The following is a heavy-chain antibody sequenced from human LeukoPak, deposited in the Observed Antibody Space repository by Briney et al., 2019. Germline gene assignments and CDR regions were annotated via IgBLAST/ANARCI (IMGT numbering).Heavy chain of an antibody. CDR2: IKQDGSEK. Sequence: GGSLRLSSAASGFTFSSYWMSWVRQAPGKGLEWVANIKQDGSEKYYVDSVKGRFTISRDNAENSLYLQMNSLRAEDTAVYYCARHGSAWYQKDYWGQGTLVTVSS. D-gene: IGHD6-19*01. CDR1: GFTFSSYW. J-gene: IGHJ4*02. CDR3: ARHGSAWYQKDY. V-gene: IGHV3-7*01.